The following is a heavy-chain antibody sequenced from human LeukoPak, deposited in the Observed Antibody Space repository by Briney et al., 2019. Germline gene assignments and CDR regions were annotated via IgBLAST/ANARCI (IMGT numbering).Heavy chain of an antibody. J-gene: IGHJ4*02. CDR3: ARAPGGFHGDYSPIGY. CDR2: TSDDGGDK. CDR1: GFTFSSYA. V-gene: IGHV3-30-3*01. D-gene: IGHD4-17*01. Sequence: GSLRLSCAASGFTFSSYAMHWVRQAPGKGLQWLALTSDDGGDKYYADSVKGRFTISRDNSQNTLYLQMNSLRAEETAMYYCARAPGGFHGDYSPIGYWGQGTLVTVSS.